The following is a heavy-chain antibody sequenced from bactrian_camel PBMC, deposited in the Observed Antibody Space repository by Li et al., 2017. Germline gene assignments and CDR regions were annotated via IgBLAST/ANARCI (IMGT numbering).Heavy chain of an antibody. CDR2: IYSDGSNT. V-gene: IGHV3S6*01. CDR3: AADPPRYSQLMSLYEYNC. CDR1: GFTVAHVQ. Sequence: HVQLVESGGDLVQPGGSLQLACAASGFTVAHVQMTWVRQAPGKGLEWVSAIYSDGSNTFYKDSLKVRFTTSRDNAKNTLYLQIDNLKPEDTAVYYSAADPPRYSQLMSLYEYNCWGQGTQVTVS. D-gene: IGHD3*01. J-gene: IGHJ4*01.